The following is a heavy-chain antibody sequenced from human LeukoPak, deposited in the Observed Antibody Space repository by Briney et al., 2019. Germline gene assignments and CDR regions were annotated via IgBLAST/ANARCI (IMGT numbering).Heavy chain of an antibody. CDR3: ARDDCSSTSCYEGVDP. V-gene: IGHV3-30-3*01. CDR2: ISYDGSNK. CDR1: GFTFSSYA. Sequence: GGSLRLSCAASGFTFSSYAMHWVRQAPGKGLEWVAVISYDGSNKYYADSVKGRFTISRDNSKNTLYLQMNSLRAEDTAVYYCARDDCSSTSCYEGVDPWGQGTLVTVSS. D-gene: IGHD2-2*01. J-gene: IGHJ5*02.